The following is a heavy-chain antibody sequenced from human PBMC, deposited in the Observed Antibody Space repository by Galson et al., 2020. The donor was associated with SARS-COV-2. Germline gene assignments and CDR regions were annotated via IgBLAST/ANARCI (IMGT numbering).Heavy chain of an antibody. J-gene: IGHJ4*02. Sequence: SETLSLTCAVYGGSFSGYYWSWIRQPPGKGLEWIGEINHSGSTNYNPPLKSRVTISVATSKNQFSLKLSSVTAADTAVYYCARLPAYDLWSGYYRDYFDYWGQGTLVTVSS. CDR3: ARLPAYDLWSGYYRDYFDY. CDR2: INHSGST. V-gene: IGHV4-34*01. D-gene: IGHD3-3*01. CDR1: GGSFSGYY.